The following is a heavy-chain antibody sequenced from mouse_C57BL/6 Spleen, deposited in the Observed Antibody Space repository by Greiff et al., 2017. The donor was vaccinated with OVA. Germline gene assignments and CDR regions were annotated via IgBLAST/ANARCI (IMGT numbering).Heavy chain of an antibody. Sequence: QVHVKQSGAELVKPGASVKLSCKASGYTFTEYTIHWVKQRSGQGLEWIGWFYPGSGSIKYNEKFKDKATLTVDTSSSTAYMELSRLTSEDSAVYICARLEADYNAQVWFDYWGKGTTLTVSS. CDR1: GYTFTEYT. CDR3: ARLEADYNAQVWFDY. V-gene: IGHV1-62-2*01. D-gene: IGHD2-12*01. J-gene: IGHJ2*01. CDR2: FYPGSGSI.